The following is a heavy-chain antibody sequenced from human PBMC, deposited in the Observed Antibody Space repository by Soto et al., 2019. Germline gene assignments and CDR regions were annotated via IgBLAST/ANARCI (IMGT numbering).Heavy chain of an antibody. CDR1: GFTFSSYA. V-gene: IGHV3-23*01. CDR3: AKGGYYYYGMDV. J-gene: IGHJ6*02. CDR2: ISGSGGST. Sequence: LRLSCAASGFTFSSYAMSWVRQAPGKGLEWVSAISGSGGSTYYADSVKGRFTISRDNSKNTLYLQMNSLRAEDTAVYYCAKGGYYYYGMDVWGQGTTVTVSS.